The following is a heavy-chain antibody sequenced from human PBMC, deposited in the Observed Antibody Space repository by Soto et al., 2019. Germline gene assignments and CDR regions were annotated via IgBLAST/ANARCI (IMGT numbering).Heavy chain of an antibody. V-gene: IGHV1-69*13. D-gene: IGHD3-9*01. CDR2: IIPIFGTA. CDR1: GGTFSSYA. Sequence: SVKVSCKASGGTFSSYAISWVRQAPGQGLEWMGGIIPIFGTANYAQKFQGRVTITADESTSTAYMELSSLRSEDTAVYYCARGGSYYDILTGYYNQDNWFDPWGQGTLVTAPQ. J-gene: IGHJ5*02. CDR3: ARGGSYYDILTGYYNQDNWFDP.